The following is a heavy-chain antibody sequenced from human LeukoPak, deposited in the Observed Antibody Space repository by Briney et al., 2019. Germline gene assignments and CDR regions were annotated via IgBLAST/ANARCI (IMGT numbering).Heavy chain of an antibody. D-gene: IGHD3-22*01. CDR3: ARDPFSGYYHGEEYFQH. CDR1: GFTFSSYS. V-gene: IGHV3-21*01. Sequence: GGSLRLSCAASGFTFSSYSMNWVRQAPGKGLEWVSSISSSSNYIYYADSVKGRFTISRDNAKNSLYLQMNSLRAEDTAVYYCARDPFSGYYHGEEYFQHWGQGTLVTVSS. J-gene: IGHJ1*01. CDR2: ISSSSNYI.